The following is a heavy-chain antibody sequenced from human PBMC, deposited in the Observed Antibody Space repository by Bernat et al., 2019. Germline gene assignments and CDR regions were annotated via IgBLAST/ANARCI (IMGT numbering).Heavy chain of an antibody. V-gene: IGHV4-31*03. J-gene: IGHJ4*02. CDR3: ARSNAGDSSGYFDY. CDR2: IYYSGST. CDR1: GGSISSGGYY. Sequence: QVQLQESGPGLVKPSQTLSLTRTVSGGSISSGGYYWSWIRQHPGKGLEWIGYIYYSGSTYYNPSLKSRVTISVDTSKNQFSLKLSSVTAADTAVYYCARSNAGDSSGYFDYWGQGTLVTVSS. D-gene: IGHD3-22*01.